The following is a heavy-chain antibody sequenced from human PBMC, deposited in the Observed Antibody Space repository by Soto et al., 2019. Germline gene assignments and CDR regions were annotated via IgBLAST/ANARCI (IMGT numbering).Heavy chain of an antibody. D-gene: IGHD3-22*01. V-gene: IGHV1-3*01. J-gene: IGHJ5*02. CDR2: INAGNGYT. Sequence: QAHLVQSGAEVRKPGASVKLSCTAAGYAFTGYAIHWVRQAPGQGLEWMGWINAGNGYTKFSQNFQDRVSVTTDTSSSMAYMELSSLRFEDTAVYYCARGDYYDSSGLDLWGQGTLVTVSS. CDR3: ARGDYYDSSGLDL. CDR1: GYAFTGYA.